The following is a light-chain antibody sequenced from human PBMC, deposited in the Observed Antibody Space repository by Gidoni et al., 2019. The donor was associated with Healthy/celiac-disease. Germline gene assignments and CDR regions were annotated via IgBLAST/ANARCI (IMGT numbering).Light chain of an antibody. CDR2: DVS. CDR3: SSYTSSSTLYV. V-gene: IGLV2-14*03. J-gene: IGLJ1*01. CDR1: SSDVGVYND. Sequence: QSALTQPASVSGSPGQSITISCTGTSSDVGVYNDVSWYQQHPGNAPKLMIYDVSNRPSGVSNRFSGSKSGNTASLTISGLQAEDEADYYCSSYTSSSTLYVFGTGTKVTVL.